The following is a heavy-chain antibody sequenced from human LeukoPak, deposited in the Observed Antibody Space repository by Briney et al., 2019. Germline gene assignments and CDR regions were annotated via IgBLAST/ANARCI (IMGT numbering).Heavy chain of an antibody. V-gene: IGHV4-59*12. CDR2: IYYSGST. D-gene: IGHD1-26*01. CDR3: ARGPSIYHGSYPLWYFDY. J-gene: IGHJ4*02. CDR1: GGSIGSYY. Sequence: SETLSLTCTVSGGSIGSYYWSWIRQPPGKGLEWIGYIYYSGSTHYNPSLKSRVTISVDRSKNQFSLKLSSVTAADTAVYYCARGPSIYHGSYPLWYFDYWGQGTLVTVSS.